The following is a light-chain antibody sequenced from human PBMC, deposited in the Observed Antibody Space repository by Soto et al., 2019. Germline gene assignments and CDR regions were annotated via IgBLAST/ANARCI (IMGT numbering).Light chain of an antibody. CDR1: QSISSW. CDR2: GAS. V-gene: IGKV1-5*01. J-gene: IGKJ1*01. CDR3: QQYGSSPQT. Sequence: DIQMTQSPSTLSASVGDRVTITCRASQSISSWLAWYQQKPGKAPKLLIYGASSRATGIPDRFSGSGSGTDFTLTISRLEPEDFAVYYCQQYGSSPQTFGQGTKVEIK.